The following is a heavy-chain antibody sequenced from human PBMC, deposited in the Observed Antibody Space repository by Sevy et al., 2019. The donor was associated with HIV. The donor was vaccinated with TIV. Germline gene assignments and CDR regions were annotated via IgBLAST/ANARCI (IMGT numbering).Heavy chain of an antibody. CDR1: GFTFSSYG. CDR2: ISYDGSNK. J-gene: IGHJ4*02. CDR3: AKGPHYDFWMEWYFDY. D-gene: IGHD3-3*01. Sequence: GGSLRLSCAASGFTFSSYGMHWVRQAPGKGLEWVAVISYDGSNKYYADSVKGRFTISRDNSKNTLYLQMNSLRAEDTAVYYCAKGPHYDFWMEWYFDYWGQGTLVTVSS. V-gene: IGHV3-30*18.